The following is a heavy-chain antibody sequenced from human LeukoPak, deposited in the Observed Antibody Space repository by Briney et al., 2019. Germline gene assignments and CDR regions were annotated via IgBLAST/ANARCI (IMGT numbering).Heavy chain of an antibody. J-gene: IGHJ4*02. D-gene: IGHD2-15*01. CDR1: GFTFSSYG. Sequence: PGGSLRLSCAAPGFTFSSYGMHWVRQAPGKGLEWVAVIWYDGSNKYYADSVKGRFTISRDNSKNTLYLQLNSLRAADTAVYYCAKPNTGYCSGGSCKRAYYFDYWGQGTLVTVSS. V-gene: IGHV3-33*06. CDR2: IWYDGSNK. CDR3: AKPNTGYCSGGSCKRAYYFDY.